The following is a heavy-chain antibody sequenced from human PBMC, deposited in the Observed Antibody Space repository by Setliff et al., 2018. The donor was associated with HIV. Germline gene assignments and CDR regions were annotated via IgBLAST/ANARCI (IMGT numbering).Heavy chain of an antibody. J-gene: IGHJ3*01. CDR3: ARVQMAYAAFDV. CDR1: GDTDFY. V-gene: IGHV4-4*09. CDR2: IYTSRGT. D-gene: IGHD4-17*01. Sequence: SETLSLTCTVSGDTDFYWNWIRQPPGKGLEWIGYIYTSRGTNYNHSLRTRVIISVDTSKHQFSLKLSSVTAADTAVYYCARVQMAYAAFDVWGQGTMVTVSS.